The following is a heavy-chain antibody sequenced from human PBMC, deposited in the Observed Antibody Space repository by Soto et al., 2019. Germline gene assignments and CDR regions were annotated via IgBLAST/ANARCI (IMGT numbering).Heavy chain of an antibody. CDR2: IRNRANGYTT. Sequence: EVQLVESGGGLVQPGGSLRLSCAASGFSFTDHYMDWVRQAPGKGLEWVGRIRNRANGYTTEYAASVKGRFTFSRDDSENSMSPQMNSLKSEDTAVYYCARVMSAISREKWRLDYWGQGTLVTVSS. J-gene: IGHJ4*02. CDR3: ARVMSAISREKWRLDY. V-gene: IGHV3-72*01. CDR1: GFSFTDHY. D-gene: IGHD5-12*01.